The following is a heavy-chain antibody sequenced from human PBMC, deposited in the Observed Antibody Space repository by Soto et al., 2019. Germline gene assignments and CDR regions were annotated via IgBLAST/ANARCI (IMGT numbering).Heavy chain of an antibody. CDR1: GFTFSSYG. CDR3: PRNRGYYFDY. V-gene: IGHV3-33*01. J-gene: IGHJ4*02. Sequence: PGGSLRLSCAASGFTFSSYGVHWVRQAPGKGLEWVAVIWDDGSNKYYADSVKGRFTISRDNSKDTLYLQMNSLRVEDTAVYYCPRNRGYYFDYWGQGTLVTVSS. CDR2: IWDDGSNK.